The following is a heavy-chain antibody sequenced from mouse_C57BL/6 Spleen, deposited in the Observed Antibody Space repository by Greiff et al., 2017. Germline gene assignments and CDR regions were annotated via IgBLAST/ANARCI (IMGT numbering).Heavy chain of an antibody. CDR2: INPSTGGT. D-gene: IGHD2-4*01. CDR1: GYSFTGYY. V-gene: IGHV1-42*01. CDR3: ARFQGLPFAY. Sequence: EVQLQQSGPELVKPGASVKISCKASGYSFTGYYMNWVKQSPEKSLEWIGEINPSTGGTTYNQKFKAKATLTVDKSSSTAYMQLKSLTSEDSAVXYCARFQGLPFAYWGQGTLVTVSA. J-gene: IGHJ3*01.